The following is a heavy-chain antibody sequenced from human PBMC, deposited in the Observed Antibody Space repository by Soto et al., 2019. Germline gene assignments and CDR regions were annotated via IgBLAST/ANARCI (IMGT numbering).Heavy chain of an antibody. V-gene: IGHV1-46*03. CDR3: ARASVSGRRFDY. Sequence: ASVKVSCKASGYTLSSYYMHWVRQAPGQGLEWMGIINTSGGSTTYAQKFQGRVTMTRDTSTSTVYMELSSLTSEDTAVYYCARASVSGRRFDYWGERTLVTVSS. D-gene: IGHD6-19*01. CDR1: GYTLSSYY. J-gene: IGHJ4*02. CDR2: INTSGGST.